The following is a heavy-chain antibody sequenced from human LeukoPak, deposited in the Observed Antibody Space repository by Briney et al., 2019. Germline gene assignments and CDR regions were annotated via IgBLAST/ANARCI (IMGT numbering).Heavy chain of an antibody. D-gene: IGHD3-10*01. CDR2: ITHSGST. CDR1: GGSFCTYY. Sequence: SETLSLTCAVYGGSFCTYYWSWIRQPPGKGLEWIGEITHSGSTNYNPSLKSRVTISVDTSKNHFSLRLSSVTAADTAVYYCTSQTSGYYYYYGMDVWGQGTTVTVSS. J-gene: IGHJ6*02. V-gene: IGHV4-34*01. CDR3: TSQTSGYYYYYGMDV.